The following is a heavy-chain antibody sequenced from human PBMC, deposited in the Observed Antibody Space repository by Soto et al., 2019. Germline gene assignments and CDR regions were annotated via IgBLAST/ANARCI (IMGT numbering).Heavy chain of an antibody. CDR3: ARDLSIAVAGTSDY. D-gene: IGHD6-19*01. CDR1: GLTFSSYA. Sequence: GGSLRLGCAASGLTFSSYAMRWVRQAPGKGLEWVSAISSSGSTIYYADSVKGRFTISRDNAKNSLYLQMNSLRAEDTAVYYCARDLSIAVAGTSDYWGQGNLVTVSS. J-gene: IGHJ4*02. V-gene: IGHV3-21*01. CDR2: ISSSGSTI.